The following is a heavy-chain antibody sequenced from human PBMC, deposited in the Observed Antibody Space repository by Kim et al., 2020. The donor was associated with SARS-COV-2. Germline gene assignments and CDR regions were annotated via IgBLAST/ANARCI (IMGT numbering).Heavy chain of an antibody. D-gene: IGHD2-2*01. CDR3: ARDKVAPEVPFDY. V-gene: IGHV3-21*01. CDR2: ISSSSSYI. Sequence: GGSLRLSCAASGFTFSSYSMNWVRQAPGKGLEWVSSISSSSSYIYYADSVKGRFTISRDNAKNSLYLQMNSLRAEDTAVYYCARDKVAPEVPFDYCGQGTLVTVSS. J-gene: IGHJ4*02. CDR1: GFTFSSYS.